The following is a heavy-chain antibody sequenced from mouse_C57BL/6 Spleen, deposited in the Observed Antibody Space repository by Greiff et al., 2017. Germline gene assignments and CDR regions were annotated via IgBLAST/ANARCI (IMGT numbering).Heavy chain of an antibody. J-gene: IGHJ1*03. V-gene: IGHV1-52*01. CDR3: ARGYYGSSYWYFDV. D-gene: IGHD1-1*01. Sequence: VQLQQSGAELVRPGSSVKLSCKASGYTFTSYWMHWVKQRPIQGLEWIGNIDPSDSETHYNQKFKDKATLTVDKSSSTAYMQLSSLTSEDSAVYYCARGYYGSSYWYFDVWGTGTTVTVSS. CDR2: IDPSDSET. CDR1: GYTFTSYW.